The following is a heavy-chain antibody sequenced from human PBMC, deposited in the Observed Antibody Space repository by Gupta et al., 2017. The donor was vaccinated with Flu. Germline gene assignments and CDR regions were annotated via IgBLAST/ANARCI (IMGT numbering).Heavy chain of an antibody. D-gene: IGHD3-22*01. V-gene: IGHV3-30*18. Sequence: QVQLVESGGGVVQPGRSLRLSCAASGFTFSSYGMHWVRQAPGKGLEWVAVISYDGSNKYYADSVKGRFTISRDNSKNTLYLQMNSLRAEDTAVYYCANDYYDSSGYYYDYYYGMDVWGQGTTVTVSS. CDR3: ANDYYDSSGYYYDYYYGMDV. CDR2: ISYDGSNK. J-gene: IGHJ6*02. CDR1: GFTFSSYG.